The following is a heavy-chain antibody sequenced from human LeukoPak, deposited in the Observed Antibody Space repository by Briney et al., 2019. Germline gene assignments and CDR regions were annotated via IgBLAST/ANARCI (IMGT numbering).Heavy chain of an antibody. CDR1: GFTFSTYW. CDR2: INSDGRST. CDR3: VRDLGYYASGTYYAAWFDP. J-gene: IGHJ5*02. D-gene: IGHD3-10*01. Sequence: GGSLRLSCAASGFTFSTYWMHWVRQAPGKGLVWVSRINSDGRSTSCADSVKGRFTISRDNAKNTLYLQMNSLRAEDTAVYFCVRDLGYYASGTYYAAWFDPWGQGTLVTVSS. V-gene: IGHV3-74*01.